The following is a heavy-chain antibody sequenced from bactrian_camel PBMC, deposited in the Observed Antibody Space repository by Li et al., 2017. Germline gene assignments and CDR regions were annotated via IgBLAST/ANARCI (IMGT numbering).Heavy chain of an antibody. CDR1: GISNNSYC. CDR2: IDSDGTT. J-gene: IGHJ4*01. D-gene: IGHD4*01. V-gene: IGHV3S26*01. Sequence: HVQLVESGGGSVQAGGSLRLSCTASGISNNSYCMAWFRQAPGKEREGVAAIDSDGTTSYADSVKGRFTISRDNAKNTLYLQMNSLKSEDTALYYCVTGKDYDDYVLPFNDWGQGTHVTVS. CDR3: VTGKDYDDYVLPFND.